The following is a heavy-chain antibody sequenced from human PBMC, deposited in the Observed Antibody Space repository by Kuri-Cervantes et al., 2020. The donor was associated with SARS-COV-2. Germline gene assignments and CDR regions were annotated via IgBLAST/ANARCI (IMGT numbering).Heavy chain of an antibody. J-gene: IGHJ3*02. V-gene: IGHV1-2*04. Sequence: ASVKVSCKASGYTFTDYYIHWVRQAPGQGLEWMGWINPNSGGTNSAQKFQGWVIMTRDTSISTAYMELSRLSSDDKAVYYCASSTPFRRLVVISQGVAFDILGQGTMVTVSS. D-gene: IGHD3-22*01. CDR1: GYTFTDYY. CDR3: ASSTPFRRLVVISQGVAFDI. CDR2: INPNSGGT.